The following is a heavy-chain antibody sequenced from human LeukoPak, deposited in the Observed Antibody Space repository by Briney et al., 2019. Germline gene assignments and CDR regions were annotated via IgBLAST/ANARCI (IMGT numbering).Heavy chain of an antibody. Sequence: PSETLSLTCTVSGGSISSGDYYWRWIRQPPGTGLEWIGYIYYSGSTYYNPSLKSRVTISVDTSKNQFSLKLSSVTAADTAVYYCARGVVPYYYYYYMDVWGKGTTVTVSS. CDR3: ARGVVPYYYYYYMDV. J-gene: IGHJ6*03. CDR1: GGSISSGDYY. D-gene: IGHD2-15*01. V-gene: IGHV4-30-4*08. CDR2: IYYSGST.